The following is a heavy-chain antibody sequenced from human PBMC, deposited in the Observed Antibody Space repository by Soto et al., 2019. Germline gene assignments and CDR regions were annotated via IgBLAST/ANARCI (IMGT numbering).Heavy chain of an antibody. J-gene: IGHJ4*02. CDR3: ARVGYSGGWYDY. CDR1: GFTFTTYG. Sequence: QVQLVQSGAEMKKPGASVKVSCKTSGFTFTTYGLHWVRQAPGQRPEWMGWINTANGNTKYSQNLRGRVTLTRDTPASTTYMELSSLGSEDTAVYYCARVGYSGGWYDYWGQGTLVIVSS. D-gene: IGHD6-19*01. CDR2: INTANGNT. V-gene: IGHV1-3*04.